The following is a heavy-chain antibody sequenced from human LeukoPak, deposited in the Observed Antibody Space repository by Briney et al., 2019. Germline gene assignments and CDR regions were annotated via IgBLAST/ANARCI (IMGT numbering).Heavy chain of an antibody. V-gene: IGHV4-59*11. J-gene: IGHJ6*03. CDR2: IFYSGST. CDR3: VKHGPGGRGYLDV. Sequence: SETLSVTCTVSGGSISSHYWSWVRLSRAKGLEWIGYIFYSGSTDYSPSLTSRVTISIDTSKRYLSLNLSSVTAADTAVYYCVKHGPGGRGYLDVWGVGTTVTVSS. CDR1: GGSISSHY. D-gene: IGHD1-1*01.